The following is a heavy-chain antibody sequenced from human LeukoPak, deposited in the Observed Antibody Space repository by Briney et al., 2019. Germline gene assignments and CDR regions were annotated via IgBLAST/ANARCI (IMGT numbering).Heavy chain of an antibody. CDR1: GGSISSGSYY. CDR3: ARDEWELLDAFDI. J-gene: IGHJ3*02. V-gene: IGHV4-61*02. CDR2: IYTSGST. D-gene: IGHD1-26*01. Sequence: SETLSLTCTVSGGSISSGSYYWSWIRQPAGKRLEWIGRIYTSGSTNYNPSLKSRVTISVDTSKNQFSLKLSSVTAADTAVYYCARDEWELLDAFDIWGQGTMVTVSS.